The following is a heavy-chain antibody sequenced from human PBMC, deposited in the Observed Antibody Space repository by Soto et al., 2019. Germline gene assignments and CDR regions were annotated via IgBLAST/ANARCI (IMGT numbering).Heavy chain of an antibody. V-gene: IGHV1-69-2*01. J-gene: IGHJ4*02. CDR2: VDPQNNNT. CDR3: TGDILGTHMSSLDF. CDR1: GYRFTDSY. D-gene: IGHD3-3*02. Sequence: EVKLVQSGAEVKKPGATVKISCKVFGYRFTDSYIHRIKQAPGKGLEWMGLVDPQNNNTDYGRTFQGRLTLTADTSTDTAFMELRNLRSEDTAAYYCTGDILGTHMSSLDFWGQGALVTVSS.